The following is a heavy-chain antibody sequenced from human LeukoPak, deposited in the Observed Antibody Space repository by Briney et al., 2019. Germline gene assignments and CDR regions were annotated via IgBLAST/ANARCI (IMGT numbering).Heavy chain of an antibody. Sequence: SETLSLTCTVSGGSISSYYWSWIRQPPGKGLEWMGYIFDSGTTNYNPSLKSRVTISVDTSKSQFSLRLSSLTAADTAVYYCARHRSGSSWFAPWGQGTLVTVSS. V-gene: IGHV4-59*08. CDR1: GGSISSYY. CDR3: ARHRSGSSWFAP. J-gene: IGHJ5*02. CDR2: IFDSGTT. D-gene: IGHD6-19*01.